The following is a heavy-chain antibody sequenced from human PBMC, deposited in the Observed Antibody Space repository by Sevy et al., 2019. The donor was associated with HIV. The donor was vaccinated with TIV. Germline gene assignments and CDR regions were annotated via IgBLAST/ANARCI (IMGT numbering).Heavy chain of an antibody. J-gene: IGHJ4*02. CDR2: WSFGCGEL. CDR3: AREGCTKPHDY. V-gene: IGHV3-23*01. CDR1: GFTFSKYS. D-gene: IGHD2-8*01. Sequence: GGSLRLSCAASGFTFSKYSMTWVRQPPGKGLEWVSTWSFGCGELNHADSVKGRFTISRDNSKNSLYLQMNNLRAEDTAVYYCAREGCTKPHDYWGQGTLVTVSS.